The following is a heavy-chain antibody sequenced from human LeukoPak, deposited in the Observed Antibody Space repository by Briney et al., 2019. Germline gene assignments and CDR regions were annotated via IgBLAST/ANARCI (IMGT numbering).Heavy chain of an antibody. CDR1: GFTFSSYA. D-gene: IGHD3-22*01. J-gene: IGHJ3*02. Sequence: GRSLRLSCAASGFTFSSYAMHWVRQAPGKGLEWVAVISYDGSNKYYADSVKGRFTISRDNSKNTLYLQMNSLRAEDTAVYYCARELSPYYYDSSGYYYADAFDIWGQGTMVTVSS. V-gene: IGHV3-30-3*01. CDR3: ARELSPYYYDSSGYYYADAFDI. CDR2: ISYDGSNK.